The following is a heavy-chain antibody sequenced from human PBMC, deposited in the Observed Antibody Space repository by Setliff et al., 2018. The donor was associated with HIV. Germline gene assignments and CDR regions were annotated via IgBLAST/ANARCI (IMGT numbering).Heavy chain of an antibody. CDR3: ASDTGATPDAFDI. CDR1: GGSFSGYY. CDR2: INHSGST. Sequence: SETLSLTCAVYGGSFSGYYWSWIRQPPGKGLEWIGEINHSGSTNYNPSLKSRVTISVDTSKNQFSLRLSSVTAADTAVYYCASDTGATPDAFDIWGQGTMVTVSS. V-gene: IGHV4-34*01. D-gene: IGHD1-26*01. J-gene: IGHJ3*02.